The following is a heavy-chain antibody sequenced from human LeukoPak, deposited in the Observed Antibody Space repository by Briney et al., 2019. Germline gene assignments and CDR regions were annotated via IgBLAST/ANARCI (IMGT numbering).Heavy chain of an antibody. D-gene: IGHD3-10*01. CDR3: ARLGDYYVSGTYSFDS. CDR2: IYYSGTT. CDR1: GVSISSTSYY. J-gene: IGHJ4*02. V-gene: IGHV4-39*01. Sequence: SETLSLTCTVSGVSISSTSYYWGWIRQTPGKGREGIGSIYYSGTTYYNPSLKSRVTISVDTSKNQFSLKLRSVTAADTAVFYCARLGDYYVSGTYSFDSWGPGTLVTVSS.